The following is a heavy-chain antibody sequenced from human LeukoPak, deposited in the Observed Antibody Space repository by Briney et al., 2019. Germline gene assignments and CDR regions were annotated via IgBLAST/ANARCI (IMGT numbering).Heavy chain of an antibody. CDR2: INPNSGDT. D-gene: IGHD6-13*01. CDR1: GYTFTGYY. J-gene: IGHJ4*01. CDR3: ARGGVRTAASSLGY. Sequence: ASVKVSCKASGYTFTGYYMHWVRQAPGQGLEWMGWINPNSGDTSYEQKFRGRVTMTRDTSITTAYMELTRLKSDDTAVYYCARGGVRTAASSLGYWGQGTLVTVSS. V-gene: IGHV1-2*02.